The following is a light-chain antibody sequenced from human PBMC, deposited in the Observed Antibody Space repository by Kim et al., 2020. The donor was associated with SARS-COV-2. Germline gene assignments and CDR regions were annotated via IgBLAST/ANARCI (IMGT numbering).Light chain of an antibody. CDR1: QSVDNV. V-gene: IGKV3-11*01. Sequence: PPGENAILCGRASQSVDNVLSWYQQNPGQPPRLVIYEAFIRATDTPDRCSGSGYGTDFTLTINNLEPEDFAVYYCQQRSKGPPFTFGQGTKLEI. J-gene: IGKJ2*01. CDR2: EAF. CDR3: QQRSKGPPFT.